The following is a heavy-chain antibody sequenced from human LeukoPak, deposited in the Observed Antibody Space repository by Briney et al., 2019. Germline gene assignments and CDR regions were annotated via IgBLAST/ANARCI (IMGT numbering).Heavy chain of an antibody. CDR3: AREGRITIFGVGIPLDYYYYMDV. CDR1: GFTFSSYA. Sequence: GGSLRLSCAASGFTFSSYAMSWVRQAPGKGLEWVSAISGSGGSTYYADSVKGRFTISRDNSKNTLYLQMNSLRAEDTAVYYCAREGRITIFGVGIPLDYYYYMDVWGKGTTVTVSS. V-gene: IGHV3-23*01. D-gene: IGHD3-3*01. J-gene: IGHJ6*03. CDR2: ISGSGGST.